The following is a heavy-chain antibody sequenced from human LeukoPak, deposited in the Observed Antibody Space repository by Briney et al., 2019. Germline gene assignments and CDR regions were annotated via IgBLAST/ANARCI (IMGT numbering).Heavy chain of an antibody. CDR2: IYPGDSDT. CDR1: GYSFTSYW. Sequence: GESLKISCKGSGYSFTSYWIGWVRQMPGKGLEWMGIIYPGDSDTRYSPSFQGQVTISADKSISTAYLQWSSLKASDTATYHCTRLVPSVGWPCWGQGTLVTLSP. CDR3: TRLVPSVGWPC. D-gene: IGHD5/OR15-5a*01. J-gene: IGHJ4*02. V-gene: IGHV5-51*03.